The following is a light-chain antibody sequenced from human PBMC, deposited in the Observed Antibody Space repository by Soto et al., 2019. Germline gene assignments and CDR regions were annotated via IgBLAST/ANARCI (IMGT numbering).Light chain of an antibody. V-gene: IGKV3-20*01. CDR2: VTS. J-gene: IGKJ1*01. CDR3: QQYYNWPRT. CDR1: QTIGRNY. Sequence: EIVLTQSPGTLSLSPGETATLSCRASQTIGRNYLALYQQRPGQAPRLLIFVTSTRATGIPDRFSGSGSGTDFTLSISRLEPEDFAVYYCQQYYNWPRTFGQGTKVDIK.